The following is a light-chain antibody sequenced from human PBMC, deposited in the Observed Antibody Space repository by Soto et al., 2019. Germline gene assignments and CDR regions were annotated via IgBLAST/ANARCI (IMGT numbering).Light chain of an antibody. CDR3: QQGYSTPIT. J-gene: IGKJ5*01. CDR2: TAS. CDR1: QTISNH. Sequence: DSQMTQSPSSLSASVGDRVTITCLASQTISNHLNWYQQKPGKAPDSLIYTASTLQSGVPSRFSGGGSGTEFTLTISSLQPEDFATYYCQQGYSTPITFGQGTRLEIK. V-gene: IGKV1-39*01.